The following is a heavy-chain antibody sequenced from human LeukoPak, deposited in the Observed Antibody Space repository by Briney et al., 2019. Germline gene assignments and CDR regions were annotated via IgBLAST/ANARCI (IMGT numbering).Heavy chain of an antibody. CDR2: IIPIFGTA. V-gene: IGHV1-69*13. J-gene: IGHJ3*02. Sequence: SVKVSCKASGGTFSSYAISWVRQAPGQGLEWMGGIIPIFGTANYAQKFQGRVTITADESTSTAYMELSSLRSEDTAVYYCARLQTGADNWNQQGRFAFDIWGQGTMVTVSS. CDR1: GGTFSSYA. CDR3: ARLQTGADNWNQQGRFAFDI. D-gene: IGHD1-1*01.